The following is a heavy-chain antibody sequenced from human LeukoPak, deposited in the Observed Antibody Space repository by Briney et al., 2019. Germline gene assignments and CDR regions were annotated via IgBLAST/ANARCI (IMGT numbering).Heavy chain of an antibody. J-gene: IGHJ4*02. V-gene: IGHV3-30*04. CDR1: GFTFSSYA. CDR3: ARTRYYYDSSGYYY. CDR2: ISYDGSNK. D-gene: IGHD3-22*01. Sequence: GGSLRLSCAASGFTFSSYAMHWVRQAPGKGLEWVAVISYDGSNKYYADSAKGRFTISRDNSKNTLYLQMNSLRAEDTAVYYCARTRYYYDSSGYYYWGQGTLVTVSS.